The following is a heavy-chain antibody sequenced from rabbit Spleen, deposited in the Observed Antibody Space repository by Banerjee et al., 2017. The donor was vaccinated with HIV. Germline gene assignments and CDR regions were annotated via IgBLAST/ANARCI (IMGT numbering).Heavy chain of an antibody. D-gene: IGHD4-1*01. CDR1: GFSFSSSDY. CDR3: VRDRRSSGWGVPLYYFNL. Sequence: QSLEESGGGLVQPEGSLTLTCKASGFSFSSSDYICWVRQAPGKGLEWISCIAGSSSGFTYSATWATGRFTISSDNAQNTLYLQLNSLTAADTATYFCVRDRRSSGWGVPLYYFNLWGPGTLVTVS. J-gene: IGHJ4*01. V-gene: IGHV1S40*01. CDR2: IAGSSSGFT.